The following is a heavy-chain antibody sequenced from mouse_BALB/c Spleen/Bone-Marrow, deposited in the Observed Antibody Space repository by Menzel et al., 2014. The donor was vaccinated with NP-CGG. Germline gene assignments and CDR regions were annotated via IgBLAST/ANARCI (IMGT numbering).Heavy chain of an antibody. CDR1: GDTFTDYY. D-gene: IGHD2-10*02. Sequence: QVQLQQSGAERARPGASVKLSCKASGDTFTDYYINWVKQRTGQGLEWIGEIYPGSGNTYYNEKFKGKATLTADKSSSTAYMQLGSLTSEDSAVYFCARREYGNGGFAYWGQGTLVTVSA. CDR2: IYPGSGNT. V-gene: IGHV1-77*01. J-gene: IGHJ3*01. CDR3: ARREYGNGGFAY.